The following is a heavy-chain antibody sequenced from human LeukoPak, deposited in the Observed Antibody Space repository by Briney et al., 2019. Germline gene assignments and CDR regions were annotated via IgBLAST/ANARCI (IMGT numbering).Heavy chain of an antibody. CDR3: ARDSFAGYDSSGYSSYDY. CDR2: ISSYSTYI. CDR1: GFSFSDYS. V-gene: IGHV3-21*01. J-gene: IGHJ4*02. D-gene: IGHD3-22*01. Sequence: GGSLRLSCAASGFSFSDYSMNWVRQAPGKGLEWVSFISSYSTYIFYADSLKGRFTISRDNAKNSLYLQMNSLRAEDTAVYYCARDSFAGYDSSGYSSYDYWGQGTLATVSS.